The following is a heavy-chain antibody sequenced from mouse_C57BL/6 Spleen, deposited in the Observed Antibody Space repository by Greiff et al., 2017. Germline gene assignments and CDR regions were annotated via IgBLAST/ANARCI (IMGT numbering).Heavy chain of an antibody. CDR3: TARAMVTTVAMDY. V-gene: IGHV6-6*01. D-gene: IGHD2-2*01. Sequence: EVKLVESGGGLVQPGGSMKLSCAASGFTFSDAWMDWVRQSPGKGLEWVAEIRNKANNHATYYAESVKGRITIARDDSKSSVYLQMNSLRAEDTGIYYCTARAMVTTVAMDYWGQGTSVTVSS. J-gene: IGHJ4*01. CDR2: IRNKANNHAT. CDR1: GFTFSDAW.